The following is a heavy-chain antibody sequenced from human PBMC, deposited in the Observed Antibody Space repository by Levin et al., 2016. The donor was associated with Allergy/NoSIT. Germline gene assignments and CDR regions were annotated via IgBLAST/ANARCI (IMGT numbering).Heavy chain of an antibody. V-gene: IGHV3-23*01. Sequence: GGSLRLSCAASGFTFSSYAMSWVRQAPGKGLEWVSAISGSGGSTYYADSVKGRFTISRDNSKNTLYLQMNSLRAEDTAVYYCAKVFGASPDFWSGHDQGKGIHDYYYMDVWGKGTTVTVSS. CDR1: GFTFSSYA. CDR2: ISGSGGST. CDR3: AKVFGASPDFWSGHDQGKGIHDYYYMDV. J-gene: IGHJ6*03. D-gene: IGHD3-3*01.